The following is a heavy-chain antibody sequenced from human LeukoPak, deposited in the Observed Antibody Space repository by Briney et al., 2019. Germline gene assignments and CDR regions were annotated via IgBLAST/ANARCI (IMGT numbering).Heavy chain of an antibody. CDR3: ARGGSGGTPVPYYSDY. D-gene: IGHD2-15*01. Sequence: GGSLRLSCAASGFTFSSFAMTWVRQAPGKGLEWVSAISGSGTNTYYADSVKGRFTISRDNAGNSLYLQMNSLRAEDTALYYCARGGSGGTPVPYYSDYWGQGTLVTVSS. CDR2: ISGSGTNT. V-gene: IGHV3-23*01. CDR1: GFTFSSFA. J-gene: IGHJ4*02.